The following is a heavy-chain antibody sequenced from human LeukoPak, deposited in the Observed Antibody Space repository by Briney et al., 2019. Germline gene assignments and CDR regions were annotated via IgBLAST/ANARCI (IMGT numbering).Heavy chain of an antibody. CDR1: GFTFSDYY. CDR2: ISGGGSTI. D-gene: IGHD3-9*01. Sequence: GGSLRLSCAASGFTFSDYYMSWIRQAPGKGLEWVSYISGGGSTIYYADSVKGRFTISSDNAKNSLYLQMNSLRAEDTAVYYCARIIGLRYFDWLFTGNDYWGQGTLVTVSS. J-gene: IGHJ4*02. V-gene: IGHV3-11*04. CDR3: ARIIGLRYFDWLFTGNDY.